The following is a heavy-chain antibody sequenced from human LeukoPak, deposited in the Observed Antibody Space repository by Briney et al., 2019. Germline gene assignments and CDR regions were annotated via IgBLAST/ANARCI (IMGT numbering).Heavy chain of an antibody. D-gene: IGHD2-2*01. CDR2: ISYDGSNK. J-gene: IGHJ4*02. V-gene: IGHV3-30*18. Sequence: PGGSLRLSCAASGFTFSSYGMHWVRQAPGKGLEWVAVISYDGSNKYYADSVKGRFTISRDNSKNTLYLQMNSLRAEDTAVYYCAKDPDCSSTSCYAWDYWGQGTLVTVSS. CDR1: GFTFSSYG. CDR3: AKDPDCSSTSCYAWDY.